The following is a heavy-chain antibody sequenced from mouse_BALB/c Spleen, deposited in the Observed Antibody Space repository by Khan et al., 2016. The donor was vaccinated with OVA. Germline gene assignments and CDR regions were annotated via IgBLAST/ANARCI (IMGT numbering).Heavy chain of an antibody. CDR1: GYTFTSYW. CDR2: IAPGSGST. J-gene: IGHJ4*01. Sequence: DLVKPGASVKLSCRASGYTFTSYWINWIKQRPGQGLEWIGHIAPGSGSTSYNEIFKGKTILTVDTSSNTAYIQFSSLSSEDSAVCFCARSNYYGSGLYAMDYWGQGTSVTVSS. CDR3: ARSNYYGSGLYAMDY. V-gene: IGHV1S41*01. D-gene: IGHD1-1*01.